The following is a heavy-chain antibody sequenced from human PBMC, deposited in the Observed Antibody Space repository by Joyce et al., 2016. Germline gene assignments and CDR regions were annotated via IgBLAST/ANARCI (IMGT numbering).Heavy chain of an antibody. J-gene: IGHJ6*02. V-gene: IGHV1-69*12. CDR2: IIPFFGAA. Sequence: QVLLVQSGATVKRPGSSLKVSCKSSGGAFSNFTVNWVRQAPGQRLEWMGGIIPFFGAAKNAEHFQGRVTLTADLSTRTAFMELSSLTSADTAVYYCARGRTSSDHFFFYTLDIWGPGTTVIVSS. CDR1: GGAFSNFT. D-gene: IGHD2-2*01. CDR3: ARGRTSSDHFFFYTLDI.